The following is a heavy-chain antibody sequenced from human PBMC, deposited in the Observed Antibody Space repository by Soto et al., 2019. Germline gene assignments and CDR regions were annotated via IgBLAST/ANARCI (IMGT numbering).Heavy chain of an antibody. CDR1: GGSISSGDYY. CDR2: IYYSGST. J-gene: IGHJ4*02. V-gene: IGHV4-30-4*01. CDR3: ARCPDIAAAVDY. D-gene: IGHD6-13*01. Sequence: PSETLSLTCTVSGGSISSGDYYWSWIRQPPGKGLEWIGYIYYSGSTYYNPSLKSRVTISVDTSKNQFSLKLSSVTAADTAVYYCARCPDIAAAVDYWGKGTLVTVSS.